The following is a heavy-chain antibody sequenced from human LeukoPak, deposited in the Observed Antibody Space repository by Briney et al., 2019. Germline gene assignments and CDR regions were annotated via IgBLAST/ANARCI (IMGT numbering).Heavy chain of an antibody. Sequence: GASVKVSCKASGYTFTSYDINWVRQATGQGPEWMGWMNPNSGNTGYAQKFQGRVTMTRNTSISTAYMELSSLRSEDTAVYYCARGRLRELRYFDWLSIHGTSLNWFDPWGQGTLVTVSS. V-gene: IGHV1-8*01. D-gene: IGHD3-9*01. CDR3: ARGRLRELRYFDWLSIHGTSLNWFDP. CDR1: GYTFTSYD. CDR2: MNPNSGNT. J-gene: IGHJ5*02.